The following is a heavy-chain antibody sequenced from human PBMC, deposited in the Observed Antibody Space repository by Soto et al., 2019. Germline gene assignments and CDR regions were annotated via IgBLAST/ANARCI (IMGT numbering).Heavy chain of an antibody. V-gene: IGHV3-23*01. CDR2: ISGSCSGT. Sequence: PGGSLRLSCAASGFTFSSYSIYWVRQAPGKGLEWVSGISGSCSGTYYADSVKGRFTISRDNSKNTLYLQMNSLRAEDTAVDYGAKGSKGMATIYYFDYWGQVTLVTVSS. D-gene: IGHD5-12*01. CDR1: GFTFSSYS. CDR3: AKGSKGMATIYYFDY. J-gene: IGHJ4*02.